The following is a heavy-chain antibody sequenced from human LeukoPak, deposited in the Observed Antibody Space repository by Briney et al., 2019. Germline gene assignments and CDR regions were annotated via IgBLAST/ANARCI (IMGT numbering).Heavy chain of an antibody. CDR3: AKEGPRYCSGGSCYYLDY. V-gene: IGHV3-30*18. Sequence: GGSLRLSCAASGFTFSSYGMHWVRQAPGKGLEWVAVISYDGSNKYYADSVKDRFTISRDNSKNTLYLQMNSLRAEDTAVYYCAKEGPRYCSGGSCYYLDYWGQGTLVTVSS. J-gene: IGHJ4*02. CDR1: GFTFSSYG. CDR2: ISYDGSNK. D-gene: IGHD2-15*01.